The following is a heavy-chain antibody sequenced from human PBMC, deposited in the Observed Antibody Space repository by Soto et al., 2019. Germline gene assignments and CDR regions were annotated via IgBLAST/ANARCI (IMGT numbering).Heavy chain of an antibody. D-gene: IGHD3-10*01. J-gene: IGHJ4*02. V-gene: IGHV3-73*01. CDR3: TRLISAAPDY. Sequence: EVLLVESGGGVVQPGGSLKLSCAASGFVFKDSSIHWVRQASGKGLEWVGRIRDRAYNYATAYTASVKGRFTVSRDDSNTTPYLQLASLQTEATAIYYCTRLISAAPDYGGPGTLVTVSS. CDR2: IRDRAYNYAT. CDR1: GFVFKDSS.